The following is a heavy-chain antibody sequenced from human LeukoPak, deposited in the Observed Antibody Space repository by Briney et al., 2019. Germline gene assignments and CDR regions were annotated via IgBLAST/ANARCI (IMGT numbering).Heavy chain of an antibody. CDR2: INPNSGGT. J-gene: IGHJ4*02. CDR1: GYTFTGYY. CDR3: AREAGYDSSGYVDY. Sequence: PLASVKVSCTASGYTFTGYYMHWVRQAPGQGLEWMGWINPNSGGTNYAQKFQGRVTMTRDTSISTAYMELSRLRSDDTAVYYCAREAGYDSSGYVDYWGQGTLVTVSS. D-gene: IGHD3-22*01. V-gene: IGHV1-2*02.